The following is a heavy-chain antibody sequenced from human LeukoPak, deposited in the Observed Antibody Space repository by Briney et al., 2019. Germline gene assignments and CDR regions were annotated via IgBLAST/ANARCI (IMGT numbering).Heavy chain of an antibody. D-gene: IGHD2-2*01. Sequence: GGSLRLSCAASGFTFSSYAMSWVRQAPGKGLEWVAAISGSGGSTYYADSVKGRFTISRDNSKNTLYLQMNSLRAEDTAVYYCAKEVLIVVVPAAMGDYWRQGTLVTVSS. CDR1: GFTFSSYA. CDR2: ISGSGGST. V-gene: IGHV3-23*01. CDR3: AKEVLIVVVPAAMGDY. J-gene: IGHJ4*02.